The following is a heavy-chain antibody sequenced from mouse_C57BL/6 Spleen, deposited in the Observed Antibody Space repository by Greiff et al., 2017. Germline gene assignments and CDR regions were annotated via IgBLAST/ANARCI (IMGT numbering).Heavy chain of an antibody. D-gene: IGHD1-1*01. CDR2: INPNNGGT. CDR1: GYTFTDYN. V-gene: IGHV1-22*01. Sequence: EVQLQQSGPELVKPGASVKMSCKASGYTFTDYNMHWVKQSHGKSLEWIGYINPNNGGTSYNQKFKGKATLTVNKSSSTAYMELRSLTSEDSAVYYCASITTVVATRYFDVWGTGTTVTVSS. J-gene: IGHJ1*03. CDR3: ASITTVVATRYFDV.